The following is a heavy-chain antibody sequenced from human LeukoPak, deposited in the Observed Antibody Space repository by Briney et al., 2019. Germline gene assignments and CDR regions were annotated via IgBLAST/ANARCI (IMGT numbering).Heavy chain of an antibody. Sequence: GGSLRLSCTASGFTFSSYAMSWVRQAPGKGLEWVSAISGSGGSTYYADSVKGRFTISRDNSKNTLYLQMNSLRAEDTAVYYCAKDIHDYDSSGYYLKIDYWGQGTLVTVSS. D-gene: IGHD3-22*01. CDR2: ISGSGGST. V-gene: IGHV3-23*01. CDR1: GFTFSSYA. J-gene: IGHJ4*02. CDR3: AKDIHDYDSSGYYLKIDY.